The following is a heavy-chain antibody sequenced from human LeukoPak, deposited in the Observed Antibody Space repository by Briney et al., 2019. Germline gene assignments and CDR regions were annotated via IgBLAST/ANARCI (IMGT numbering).Heavy chain of an antibody. CDR3: AREAPRYSSGWPDAFDI. CDR1: GFTVSSNY. CDR2: IYSGGST. J-gene: IGHJ3*02. Sequence: GGSLRLSCAASGFTVSSNYMSWVRQAPGKGLEWVSVIYSGGSTYYADSVKGRFTISRDNSKNTLYLQMNSLRAEDTAVYYCAREAPRYSSGWPDAFDIWGQGTMVTVSS. D-gene: IGHD6-19*01. V-gene: IGHV3-53*01.